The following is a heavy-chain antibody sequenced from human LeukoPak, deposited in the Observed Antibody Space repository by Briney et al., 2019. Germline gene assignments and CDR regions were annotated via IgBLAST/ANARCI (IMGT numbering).Heavy chain of an antibody. V-gene: IGHV3-21*01. D-gene: IGHD2-21*02. CDR2: TSSSSSYI. Sequence: GGSLRLSCAASGFTFSSYSMNWVRQAPGKGLEWVSSTSSSSSYIYYADSVKGRFTISRDNAKNSLFLQMNSLRAEDTAVYYCARGEVVTASLPDYFYYYMDVWGKGTTVTISS. J-gene: IGHJ6*03. CDR3: ARGEVVTASLPDYFYYYMDV. CDR1: GFTFSSYS.